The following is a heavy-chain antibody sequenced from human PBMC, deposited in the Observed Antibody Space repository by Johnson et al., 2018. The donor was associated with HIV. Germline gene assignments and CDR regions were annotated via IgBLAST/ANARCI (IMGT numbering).Heavy chain of an antibody. CDR3: ARGPGDNWDAFDI. CDR2: ILYDGSNK. J-gene: IGHJ3*02. CDR1: GFTFSSYA. Sequence: QVQLVESGGGVVQPGRSLRLSCAASGFTFSSYALHWVRQAPGKGLEWVAVILYDGSNKYYADSVKGRFTISRDISKNTLYLQMNRMRPEDTAVYYCARGPGDNWDAFDIWGQGTMVTVSS. V-gene: IGHV3-30*04. D-gene: IGHD1-1*01.